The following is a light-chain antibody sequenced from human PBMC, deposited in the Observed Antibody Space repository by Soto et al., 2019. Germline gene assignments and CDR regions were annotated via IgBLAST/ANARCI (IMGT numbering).Light chain of an antibody. CDR1: QSIGNN. J-gene: IGKJ5*01. CDR3: RHYYAGSPSS. CDR2: GAS. Sequence: EIVMTQSPATLSVSLGERATLSCRASQSIGNNLGWYQQKPGQAPRLLIYGASTRATGIPARLSGSGYGTEFTLSITSRQYEDSVVYYCRHYYAGSPSSFGQGTRLEIK. V-gene: IGKV3-15*01.